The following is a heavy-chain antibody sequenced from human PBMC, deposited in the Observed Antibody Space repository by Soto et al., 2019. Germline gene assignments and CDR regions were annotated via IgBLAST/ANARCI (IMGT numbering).Heavy chain of an antibody. V-gene: IGHV3-23*01. J-gene: IGHJ1*01. CDR2: LSGSGGST. CDR3: ARLYGEISARGQLAY. CDR1: GFTFYNYA. Sequence: GGSLRLSCEASGFTFYNYALSWVRQPPGKGLEWVSSLSGSGGSTYYADSVKGRFTVSRDNSKNTLYLQMNSLRADDTAVYYCARLYGEISARGQLAYWGLGTLVPGSS. D-gene: IGHD3-3*01.